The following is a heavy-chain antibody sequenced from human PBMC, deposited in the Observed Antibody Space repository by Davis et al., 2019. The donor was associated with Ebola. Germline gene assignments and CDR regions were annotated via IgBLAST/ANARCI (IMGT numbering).Heavy chain of an antibody. Sequence: ASVKVSCKASGYTFTGYYMHWVRQAPGQGLEWMGWINPNSGGTNYAQKFQGWVTMTRDTSISTAYMELSRLRSDDTAVYYCAREFPNVRDYCSSTSCDNWFDPWGQGTLVTVSS. CDR3: AREFPNVRDYCSSTSCDNWFDP. V-gene: IGHV1-2*04. CDR1: GYTFTGYY. D-gene: IGHD2-2*01. CDR2: INPNSGGT. J-gene: IGHJ5*02.